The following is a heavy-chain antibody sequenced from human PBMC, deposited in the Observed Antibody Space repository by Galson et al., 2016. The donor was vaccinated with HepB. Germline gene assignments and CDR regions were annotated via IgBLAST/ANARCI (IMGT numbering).Heavy chain of an antibody. CDR3: ARDGRYFDWLLSPIFDS. CDR2: IKQDGSEK. D-gene: IGHD3-9*01. V-gene: IGHV3-7*03. Sequence: SLRLSCAASGFTFNSYWMNWVRQAPGKGLEWVANIKQDGSEKYYLDSVRGRFTISRDNAKNSLYLTMNSLRAEDTAVYYCARDGRYFDWLLSPIFDSWGHGTLVTVSS. CDR1: GFTFNSYW. J-gene: IGHJ4*01.